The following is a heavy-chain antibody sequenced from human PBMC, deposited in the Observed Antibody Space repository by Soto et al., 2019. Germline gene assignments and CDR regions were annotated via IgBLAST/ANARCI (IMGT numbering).Heavy chain of an antibody. CDR3: ARRTVTTYHYFDY. J-gene: IGHJ4*02. Sequence: GGSLRLSCVASGFTFSTYDMNGVRQAPGKGLEWVSSINRASIYIYYADSVRGRFTISRDNAKNSLYLQMDSLRVEDTAVYYCARRTVTTYHYFDYWGQGTLVTVSS. D-gene: IGHD4-17*01. V-gene: IGHV3-21*01. CDR2: INRASIYI. CDR1: GFTFSTYD.